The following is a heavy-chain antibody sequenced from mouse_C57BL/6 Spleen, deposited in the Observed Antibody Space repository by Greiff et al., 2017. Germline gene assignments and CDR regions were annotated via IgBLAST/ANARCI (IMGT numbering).Heavy chain of an antibody. Sequence: VQLKQSGPGLVKPSQSLSLTCSVTGYSITSGYYWNWIRQFPGNKLEWMGYISYDGSNNYNPSLKNRISITRDTSKNQFFLKLNSVTTEDTATYYCARDYGNNWFAYWGQGTLVTVSA. CDR2: ISYDGSN. CDR3: ARDYGNNWFAY. V-gene: IGHV3-6*01. D-gene: IGHD2-1*01. CDR1: GYSITSGYY. J-gene: IGHJ3*01.